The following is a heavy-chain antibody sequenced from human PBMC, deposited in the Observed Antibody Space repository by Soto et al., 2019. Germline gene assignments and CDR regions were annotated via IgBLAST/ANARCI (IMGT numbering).Heavy chain of an antibody. CDR2: ISSSGDTT. J-gene: IGHJ4*02. CDR3: ARDDRSIVTLSGLGYN. CDR1: GFIFSRYA. V-gene: IGHV3-23*01. D-gene: IGHD1-26*01. Sequence: GGSLRLSCEASGFIFSRYAMSWVRQAPGKGLEWVSLISSSGDTTYYADSVKGRFTISRDNSKNTLYLEMNSLRAEDTAVYYCARDDRSIVTLSGLGYNWGQGTLVTVSS.